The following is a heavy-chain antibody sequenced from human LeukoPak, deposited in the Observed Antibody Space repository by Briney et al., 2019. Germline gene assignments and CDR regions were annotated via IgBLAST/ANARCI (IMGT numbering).Heavy chain of an antibody. V-gene: IGHV7-4-1*02. D-gene: IGHD6-13*01. J-gene: IGHJ5*02. CDR1: GYTFTSYA. CDR2: INTNTWNP. Sequence: ASVKVSCKASGYTFTSYAMNWVRQAPGQGLEWMGWINTNTWNPTYAQGFTGRFVFSLDTSVSTAYLQISSLKAEDTAVYYCARVIAAAGTYWFDPWGQGTLVAVSS. CDR3: ARVIAAAGTYWFDP.